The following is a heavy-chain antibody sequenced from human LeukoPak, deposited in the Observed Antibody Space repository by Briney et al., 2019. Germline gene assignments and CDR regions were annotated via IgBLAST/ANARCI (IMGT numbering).Heavy chain of an antibody. V-gene: IGHV4-30-4*08. CDR3: AREVGDIIIDSDAFDI. Sequence: SQTLSLTCNVFGGSVSSGDYYWSWVRQPPGKGLEWIAYIYYDGRNFYNPSLESRVTISRDTSKNQFSLRLSSVTAADTAMYCAREVGDIIIDSDAFDIWGQGTMVTVSS. CDR2: IYYDGRN. J-gene: IGHJ3*02. D-gene: IGHD3-10*01. CDR1: GGSVSSGDYY.